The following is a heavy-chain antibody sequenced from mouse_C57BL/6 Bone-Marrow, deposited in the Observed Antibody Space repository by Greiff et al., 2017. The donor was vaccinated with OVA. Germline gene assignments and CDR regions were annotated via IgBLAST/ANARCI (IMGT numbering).Heavy chain of an antibody. D-gene: IGHD3-2*02. Sequence: QVQLQQSGPELVKPGASVKISCKASGYAFSSSWMNWVKQRPGQGLEWIGRIYPGDGDTNYNGKFKGKATLTADKSSSTAYMQLSSLTSEDSAVCVCAREWGSSGSWDYWGQGTTLRVSS. CDR3: AREWGSSGSWDY. V-gene: IGHV1-82*01. J-gene: IGHJ2*01. CDR2: IYPGDGDT. CDR1: GYAFSSSW.